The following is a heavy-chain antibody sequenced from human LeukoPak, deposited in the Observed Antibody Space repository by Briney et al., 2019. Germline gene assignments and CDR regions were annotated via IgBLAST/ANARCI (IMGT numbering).Heavy chain of an antibody. V-gene: IGHV3-21*06. J-gene: IGHJ4*02. CDR3: ARLSEMFRGPQVIYYFDY. CDR2: ISTSSSYI. CDR1: GFTFNTYT. D-gene: IGHD3-10*01. Sequence: GGSLRLSCAASGFTFNTYTMNWVRQAPGKGLEWVSFISTSSSYIYYADSVKGRFTVSRHNAKNFLYLQLSSLRAEDTAVYYCARLSEMFRGPQVIYYFDYWGQGTLVTVSS.